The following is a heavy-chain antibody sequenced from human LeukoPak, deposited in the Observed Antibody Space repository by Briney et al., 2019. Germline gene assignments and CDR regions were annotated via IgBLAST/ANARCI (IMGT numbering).Heavy chain of an antibody. CDR2: INHSGST. Sequence: SETLSLTCAVSGGSISSGVYYWSWIRQPPGKGLEWIGEINHSGSTNYNPSLKSRVTISVDTSKNQFSLKLSSVTAADTAVYYCARHGAVIVVVRGVIPYFDYWGQGTLVTVSS. CDR3: ARHGAVIVVVRGVIPYFDY. CDR1: GGSISSGVYY. J-gene: IGHJ4*02. V-gene: IGHV4-34*01. D-gene: IGHD3-10*01.